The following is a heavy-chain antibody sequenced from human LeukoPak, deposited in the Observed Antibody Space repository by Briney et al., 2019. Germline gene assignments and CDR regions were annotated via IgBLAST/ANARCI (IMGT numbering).Heavy chain of an antibody. J-gene: IGHJ4*02. D-gene: IGHD2-15*01. CDR2: MNPNSGNT. Sequence: ASVKVSCKASGYTFTSYDINWVRQATGQGLEWMGWMNPNSGNTGYAQKFQGGVTMTRNTSISTAYMELSSLRSEDTAVYYCARVVSMGVAATGYWGQGTLVTVSS. V-gene: IGHV1-8*01. CDR1: GYTFTSYD. CDR3: ARVVSMGVAATGY.